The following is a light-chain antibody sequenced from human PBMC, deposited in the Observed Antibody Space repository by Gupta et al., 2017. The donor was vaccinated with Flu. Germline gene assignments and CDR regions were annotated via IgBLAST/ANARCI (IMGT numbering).Light chain of an antibody. CDR3: QHEHNSPFA. CDR2: LAS. CDR1: HNVNTC. J-gene: IGKJ2*01. Sequence: PSSVTASVRCRSIRTCRVYHNVNTCLDWYQQKPGKAPKLLIYLASRRESGVPSRFSGSGSGTEFTLTISSRQAEDFAIYYCQHEHNSPFAFGQGTXVEI. V-gene: IGKV1-5*03.